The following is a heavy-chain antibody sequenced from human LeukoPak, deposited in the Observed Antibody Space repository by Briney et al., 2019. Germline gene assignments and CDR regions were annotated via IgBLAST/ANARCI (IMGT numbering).Heavy chain of an antibody. J-gene: IGHJ4*02. V-gene: IGHV4-4*07. CDR3: AREGGGFDY. CDR2: IFPSGST. D-gene: IGHD3-16*01. CDR1: GGSISTYS. Sequence: SETLSLTCTVSGGSISTYSWNWIRQPAGKGLEWIGRIFPSGSTKYHPSLKSRVTMSVDTSKNHFSLKLSSVTAADTAVYYCAREGGGFDYWGQGTLVTVSS.